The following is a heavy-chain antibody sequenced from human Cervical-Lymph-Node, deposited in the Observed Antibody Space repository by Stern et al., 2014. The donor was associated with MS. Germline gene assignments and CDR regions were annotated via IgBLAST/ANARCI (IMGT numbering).Heavy chain of an antibody. CDR2: ISVYDGNP. D-gene: IGHD4-17*01. Sequence: QVQLVESGAAVKQPGPSVKVSCKASGYTFTSHGVSWVRQPPGQGLAWKAWISVYDGNPHYAQKFHDRVTMTTDTSTGTAYMEVRGIRSVDTAIYYCASSTTVMKWGYFDLWGRGTLVIVSA. J-gene: IGHJ2*01. CDR3: ASSTTVMKWGYFDL. CDR1: GYTFTSHG. V-gene: IGHV1-18*01.